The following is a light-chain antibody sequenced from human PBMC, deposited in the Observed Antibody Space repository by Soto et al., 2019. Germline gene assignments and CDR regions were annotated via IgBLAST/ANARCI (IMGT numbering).Light chain of an antibody. V-gene: IGKV3D-20*02. CDR3: QQREDWPRT. J-gene: IGKJ4*01. Sequence: EIVLTQSPGTLSLSPGERATLSCRASQSVINRYVAWYQQKPGQAPRLLIYGASNRASGIPDRFSGSGSGADFTLTVSRLEPEDFAVYYCQQREDWPRTFGGGTRVEFK. CDR1: QSVINRY. CDR2: GAS.